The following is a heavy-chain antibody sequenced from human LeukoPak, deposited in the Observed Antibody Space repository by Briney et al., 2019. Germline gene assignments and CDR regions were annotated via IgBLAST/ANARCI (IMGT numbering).Heavy chain of an antibody. CDR1: GGSFSGYY. D-gene: IGHD6-19*01. V-gene: IGHV4-34*01. CDR2: INHSGSA. J-gene: IGHJ4*02. CDR3: ARGSWSSGWYSRGSYYFDY. Sequence: SETLSLTCAVSGGSFSGYYWTWIRQPPGKGLEWIGEINHSGSANYNPSPKSRVTISVDTSKNQFSLKLSSVTAADTAVYYCARGSWSSGWYSRGSYYFDYWGQGTLVTVSS.